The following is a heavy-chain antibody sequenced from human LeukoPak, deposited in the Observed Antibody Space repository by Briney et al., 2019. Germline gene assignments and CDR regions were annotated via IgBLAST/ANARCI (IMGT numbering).Heavy chain of an antibody. J-gene: IGHJ3*01. CDR3: ATDDFYGSLPV. D-gene: IGHD2-15*01. Sequence: GSSLRLSCGGSGISSNNMSWFRQSPGKGLDWLSYINVNSRTTYYADSVKGRFTISRDNAKSSLYLQMNSLQVEGTAIYYCATDDFYGSLPVWGQGTLVTVSS. V-gene: IGHV3-48*04. CDR2: INVNSRTT. CDR1: GISSNN.